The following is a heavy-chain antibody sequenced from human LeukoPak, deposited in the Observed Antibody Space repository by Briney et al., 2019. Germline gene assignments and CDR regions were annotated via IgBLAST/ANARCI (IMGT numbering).Heavy chain of an antibody. Sequence: GGSLRLSCAASGFTFSSYSMNWVRQAPGKGLEWVSSISSSSSYIYYADSVKGRFTVSRDNAKNSLYLQMNSLRAEDTAVYYCARITSSGYSTDAFDIWGQGTTVTVSS. CDR1: GFTFSSYS. CDR3: ARITSSGYSTDAFDI. D-gene: IGHD3-22*01. V-gene: IGHV3-21*01. CDR2: ISSSSSYI. J-gene: IGHJ3*02.